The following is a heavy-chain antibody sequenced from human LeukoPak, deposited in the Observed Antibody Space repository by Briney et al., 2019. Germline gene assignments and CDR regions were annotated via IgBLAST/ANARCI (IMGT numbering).Heavy chain of an antibody. J-gene: IGHJ5*02. V-gene: IGHV1-18*01. CDR2: ISAYNGNT. D-gene: IGHD3-10*01. CDR1: GYTFTIYG. CDR3: ARKGDTMVRGVLHNWFDP. Sequence: GASVKVSCKASGYTFTIYGISWVRQAPGQGLEWMGWISAYNGNTNYAQKLQGRVTMTTDTSTSTAYMELRSLRSDDTAVYYCARKGDTMVRGVLHNWFDPWGQGTLVTVSS.